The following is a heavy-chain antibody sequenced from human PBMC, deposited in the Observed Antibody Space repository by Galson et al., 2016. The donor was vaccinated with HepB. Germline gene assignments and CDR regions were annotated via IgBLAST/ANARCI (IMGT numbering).Heavy chain of an antibody. CDR3: AREKYKRQIDF. D-gene: IGHD1-1*01. V-gene: IGHV3-21*01. J-gene: IGHJ4*02. CDR1: GFTFTAYS. Sequence: SLRLSCAASGFTFTAYSMTWVRQAPGKGLEWVSFISSSTNYIYYADSLKGRFTIPRDNAKNTVYLQMNSLRVEDTAVYYCAREKYKRQIDFWGQGTLVTVSS. CDR2: ISSSTNYI.